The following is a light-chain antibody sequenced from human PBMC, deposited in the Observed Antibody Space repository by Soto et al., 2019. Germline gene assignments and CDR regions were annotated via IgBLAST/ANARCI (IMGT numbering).Light chain of an antibody. CDR2: GNS. J-gene: IGLJ2*01. CDR1: SSNIGAGYD. V-gene: IGLV1-40*01. CDR3: QSYDSSLSGVV. Sequence: QSVLTQPPSVSGAPGQRVTISCTGSSSNIGAGYDVHWYQQLPGTAPKLLIYGNSNRPSGVPDRFSGYKSGTSASPAITGLQAEDEADYYCQSYDSSLSGVVFGGGTKLTVL.